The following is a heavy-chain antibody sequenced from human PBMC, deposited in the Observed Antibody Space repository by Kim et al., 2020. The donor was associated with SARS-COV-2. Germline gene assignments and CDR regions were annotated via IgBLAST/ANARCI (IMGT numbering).Heavy chain of an antibody. V-gene: IGHV3-23*01. Sequence: DYADSVKGRFTISRDNSKNTLYLQMNRLRAEDTAVYYCAKSIGDWGDFDYWGQGTLVTVSS. J-gene: IGHJ4*02. CDR3: AKSIGDWGDFDY. D-gene: IGHD7-27*01.